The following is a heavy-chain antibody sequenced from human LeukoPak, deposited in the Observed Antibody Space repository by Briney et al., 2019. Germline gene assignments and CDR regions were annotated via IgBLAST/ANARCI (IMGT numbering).Heavy chain of an antibody. CDR1: AFTFSSYG. J-gene: IGHJ4*02. Sequence: GGSLRLSCAASAFTFSSYGMHWVRRAPGKGLEWVAVIWYDGSNKYYADSVRGRFTISRDNAKNSLYLQMNSLRDEDTAVYYCARAAYNSSPDYWGQGTLVTVSS. CDR2: IWYDGSNK. V-gene: IGHV3-33*01. CDR3: ARAAYNSSPDY. D-gene: IGHD6-13*01.